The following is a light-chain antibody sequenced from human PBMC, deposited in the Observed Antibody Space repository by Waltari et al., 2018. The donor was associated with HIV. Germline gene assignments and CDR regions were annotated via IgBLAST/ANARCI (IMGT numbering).Light chain of an antibody. CDR3: ASWDDSLDGFYV. Sequence: QSVLTQPPSVSGTPGQRVTIPCSGRSSNLGTNTLNWYQVLPGTAPQLLIYINNQRPSGVPDRFSGSKSGTSASLAISGLQSEDEADYYCASWDDSLDGFYVFGTGTKVTVL. V-gene: IGLV1-44*01. CDR2: INN. CDR1: SSNLGTNT. J-gene: IGLJ1*01.